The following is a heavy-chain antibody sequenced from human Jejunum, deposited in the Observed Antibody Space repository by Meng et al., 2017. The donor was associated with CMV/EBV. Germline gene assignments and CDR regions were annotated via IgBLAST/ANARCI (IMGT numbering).Heavy chain of an antibody. J-gene: IGHJ4*02. D-gene: IGHD6-19*01. CDR3: ARQVCSSGCHHFDY. Sequence: QLQLQESGPGLVKPSETLPLPCPVSGGSISSSTFWWAWIRQPPGEGLEWIGTVYYSGTTYYNPSLKSRVTISVDTSKSQFSLKLSSVTAADTAVYYCARQVCSSGCHHFDYWGLGTLVTVSS. CDR2: VYYSGTT. CDR1: GGSISSSTFW. V-gene: IGHV4-39*01.